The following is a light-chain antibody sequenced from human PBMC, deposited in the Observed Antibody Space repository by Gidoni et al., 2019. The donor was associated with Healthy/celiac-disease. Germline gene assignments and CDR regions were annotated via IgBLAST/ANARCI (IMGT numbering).Light chain of an antibody. CDR1: QGISSY. V-gene: IGKV1-9*01. CDR3: QQLNSYPRT. Sequence: DIQLTQSPSFLSAPVGDRVTITCLASQGISSYLAWYQQKPGKAPKLLIYAASTLQSGVPSRFSGSGSGTEFTLTISSLQPEDFATYYCQQLNSYPRTFGQGTKVEIK. CDR2: AAS. J-gene: IGKJ1*01.